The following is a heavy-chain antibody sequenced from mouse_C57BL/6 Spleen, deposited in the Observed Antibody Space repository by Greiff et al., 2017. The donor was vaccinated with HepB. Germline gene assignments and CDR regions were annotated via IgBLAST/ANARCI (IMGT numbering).Heavy chain of an antibody. Sequence: EVQLQQSGPELVKPGASVKMSCKASGYTFTDYNMHWVKQSHGKSLEWIGYINPNNGGTSYNQKFKGKATLTVNKSSSAAYMELRSLTSEDSAVYYCARHYYDYDGWYFDVWGTGTTVTVSS. CDR2: INPNNGGT. CDR3: ARHYYDYDGWYFDV. V-gene: IGHV1-22*01. CDR1: GYTFTDYN. J-gene: IGHJ1*03. D-gene: IGHD2-4*01.